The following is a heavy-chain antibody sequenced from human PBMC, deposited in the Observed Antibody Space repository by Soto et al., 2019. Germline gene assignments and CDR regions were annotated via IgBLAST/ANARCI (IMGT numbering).Heavy chain of an antibody. CDR1: GGSISSYY. Sequence: SETLSLTCTVSGGSISSYYWGWIRQPPGKGLEWIGYIYYSGSTNYNPSLKSRVTISVDTSKNQFSLKLSSVTAADTAVYYCARVNSSGWYGRVDYWGQGTLVTVSS. J-gene: IGHJ4*02. D-gene: IGHD6-19*01. CDR2: IYYSGST. V-gene: IGHV4-59*01. CDR3: ARVNSSGWYGRVDY.